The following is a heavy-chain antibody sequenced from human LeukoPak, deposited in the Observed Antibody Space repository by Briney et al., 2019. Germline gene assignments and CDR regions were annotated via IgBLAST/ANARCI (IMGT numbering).Heavy chain of an antibody. Sequence: PGGSLRLSCAASGFTFSSYDIHWVRQAPGKGLERVAFIRYDGSNKYYADSVRGRFTISRDNSKNTLYLQMNSLRAEDTAVYYCAKEKLRGYYYYYYYMDVWGKGTTVTVSS. D-gene: IGHD1-26*01. CDR3: AKEKLRGYYYYYYYMDV. J-gene: IGHJ6*03. V-gene: IGHV3-30*02. CDR2: IRYDGSNK. CDR1: GFTFSSYD.